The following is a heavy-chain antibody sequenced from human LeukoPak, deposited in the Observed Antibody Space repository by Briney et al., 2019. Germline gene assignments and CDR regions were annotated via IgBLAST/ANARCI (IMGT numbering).Heavy chain of an antibody. CDR2: INPNSGGT. Sequence: GASVKVSCKASGYTFTGYYMHWVRQAPGQGLEWMGWINPNSGGTNYAQKFQGRVTMTRDTSISTAYMELSRLRSDDTAVYYCARDRYYYDSSGYYYDWYFDLWGRGTLVIVSS. D-gene: IGHD3-22*01. CDR1: GYTFTGYY. V-gene: IGHV1-2*02. J-gene: IGHJ2*01. CDR3: ARDRYYYDSSGYYYDWYFDL.